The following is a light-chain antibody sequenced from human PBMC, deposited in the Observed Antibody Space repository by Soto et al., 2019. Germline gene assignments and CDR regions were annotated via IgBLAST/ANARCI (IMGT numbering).Light chain of an antibody. V-gene: IGLV1-44*01. J-gene: IGLJ1*01. CDR2: SNN. Sequence: QSVLTQPPSASGTAGQRVTISCSGSSSKIGSNTVNWYQQLPGTAPKLLIYSNNQRPSGVPDRFSGSKSGTSASLAISGLQSEYEADYYCAAWDDSLNGLYVFGTGTKVTVL. CDR1: SSKIGSNT. CDR3: AAWDDSLNGLYV.